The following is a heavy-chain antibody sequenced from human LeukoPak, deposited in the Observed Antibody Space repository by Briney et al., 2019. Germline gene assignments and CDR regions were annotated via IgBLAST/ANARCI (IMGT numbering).Heavy chain of an antibody. CDR1: GFTFSSYG. CDR2: ISYDGNDK. Sequence: GGSLRLSCAASGFTFSSYGMHWVRQAPGKGLEWVAVISYDGNDKYYADSVKGRFSISRDNSKNTLYLEMSSLRTEDTAVYYCAKDPYSSRMEYFQYWGQGTLVIASS. CDR3: AKDPYSSRMEYFQY. V-gene: IGHV3-30*18. D-gene: IGHD3-22*01. J-gene: IGHJ1*01.